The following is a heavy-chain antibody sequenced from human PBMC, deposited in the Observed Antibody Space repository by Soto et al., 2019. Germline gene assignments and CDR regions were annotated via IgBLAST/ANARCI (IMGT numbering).Heavy chain of an antibody. D-gene: IGHD1-1*01. J-gene: IGHJ6*02. Sequence: GGSLRLSCTASGFPFSRYTMHWVRQAPGKGLEWVAIISSDGRTKYHADSLMGRVIIFRDNSKSTLYLQVNSLRTDDTALYYCAADPVTALTPYPGFYYYGMDVWGQGTTVTVSS. CDR1: GFPFSRYT. CDR2: ISSDGRTK. V-gene: IGHV3-30*04. CDR3: AADPVTALTPYPGFYYYGMDV.